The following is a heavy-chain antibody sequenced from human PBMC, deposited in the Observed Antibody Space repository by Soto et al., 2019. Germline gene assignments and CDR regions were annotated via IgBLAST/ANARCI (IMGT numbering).Heavy chain of an antibody. CDR2: IWYDGSNK. V-gene: IGHV3-33*08. Sequence: GGSLRLSCAASGFSFSTNVMTWVRKAPGKGLEWVAVIWYDGSNKYYADSVKGRFTISRDNSKNTLYLQMNSLRAEDTAVYYCARDRKAHYDFWSGPGYGMDVWGQGTTVTVSS. D-gene: IGHD3-3*01. CDR1: GFSFSTNV. J-gene: IGHJ6*02. CDR3: ARDRKAHYDFWSGPGYGMDV.